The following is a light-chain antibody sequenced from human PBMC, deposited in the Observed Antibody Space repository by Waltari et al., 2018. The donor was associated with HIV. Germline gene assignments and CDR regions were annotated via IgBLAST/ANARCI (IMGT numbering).Light chain of an antibody. Sequence: DIQMTQSPSSLSASEGDRVTITCQASQDISNHLNWYQQKLGKAPKLLIYDAYNLEIGVPSRFSGRRSGTDFTFIISSLQPDDIGRYYCQQYDGPPYTFGQGTKL. CDR2: DAY. CDR3: QQYDGPPYT. J-gene: IGKJ2*01. CDR1: QDISNH. V-gene: IGKV1-33*01.